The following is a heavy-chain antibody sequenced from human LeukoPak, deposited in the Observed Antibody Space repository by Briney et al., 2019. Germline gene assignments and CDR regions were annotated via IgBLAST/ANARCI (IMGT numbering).Heavy chain of an antibody. J-gene: IGHJ4*02. Sequence: QPGGSLRLSCAASGFTLSSYAMSWARQAPGEGLEWGSDISGSGGSTYYADSVKGRFTISRDNSKNTLYLQMNSLRADDTAVYYCAKVSGNSYYYFDYWGQGTLATVSS. CDR3: AKVSGNSYYYFDY. V-gene: IGHV3-23*01. D-gene: IGHD6-19*01. CDR1: GFTLSSYA. CDR2: ISGSGGST.